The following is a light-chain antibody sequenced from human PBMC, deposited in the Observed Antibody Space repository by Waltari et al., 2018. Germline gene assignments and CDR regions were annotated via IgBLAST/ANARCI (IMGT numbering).Light chain of an antibody. V-gene: IGLV1-40*01. CDR2: GNS. Sequence: QSVLTQPPSVSGAAGQRVTISCTGSSSNIGAGYDVHWYQQLPGTAPKLLISGNSNRPSGVPDRFSGSKSGTSASLAITGLQAEDEADYYCQSYDSSLSGGVFGGGTKLTVL. CDR1: SSNIGAGYD. J-gene: IGLJ2*01. CDR3: QSYDSSLSGGV.